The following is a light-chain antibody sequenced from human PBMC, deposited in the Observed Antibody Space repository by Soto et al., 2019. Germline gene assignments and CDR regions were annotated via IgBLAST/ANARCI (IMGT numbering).Light chain of an antibody. CDR1: SSDVGAYNY. CDR3: SSYTSRTTRV. Sequence: QSALTQPASVSGSPGQSITISCTGTSSDVGAYNYVSWYQQHPGKAPKLMIYDVSYRPSGVSDRFSGSKSGNTASLTISGLQAEDEADYYCSSYTSRTTRVFGGGTQLTVL. CDR2: DVS. V-gene: IGLV2-14*01. J-gene: IGLJ2*01.